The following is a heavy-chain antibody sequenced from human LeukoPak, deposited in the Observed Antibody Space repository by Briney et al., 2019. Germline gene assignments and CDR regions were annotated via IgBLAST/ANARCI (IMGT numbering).Heavy chain of an antibody. CDR3: AKDLDTAMGLGYFDY. V-gene: IGHV3-23*01. CDR1: GFTFSSYA. CDR2: ISGSGGST. D-gene: IGHD5-18*01. J-gene: IGHJ4*02. Sequence: GGSLRLSYAASGFTFSSYAMSWVRQAPGKGLEWASAISGSGGSTYYADSVKGRFTISRDNSKNTLYLQMNSLRAEDTAVYYCAKDLDTAMGLGYFDYWGQGTLVTVSS.